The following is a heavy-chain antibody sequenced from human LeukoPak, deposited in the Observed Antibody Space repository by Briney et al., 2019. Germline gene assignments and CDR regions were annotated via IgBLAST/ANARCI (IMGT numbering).Heavy chain of an antibody. V-gene: IGHV3-7*01. Sequence: GGSLRLSCADSQFTFNGSWMNWVRQAPGKGLGWVANMDPTGSQKRYVDSVRGRFTISKDNPGASLYLDMHSLRAEDTATYYCAIWTSGNYWGQGTLVTVSS. CDR2: MDPTGSQK. CDR1: QFTFNGSW. CDR3: AIWTSGNY. D-gene: IGHD1-1*01. J-gene: IGHJ4*02.